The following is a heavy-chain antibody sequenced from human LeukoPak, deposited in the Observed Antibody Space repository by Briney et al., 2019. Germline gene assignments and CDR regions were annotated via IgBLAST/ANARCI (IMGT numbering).Heavy chain of an antibody. D-gene: IGHD3-3*01. J-gene: IGHJ6*03. Sequence: GSLRLSCAASGFTISSYAMSLVRQAPGKGLEWVSAISSSGGSTYYPDSVKGRFTISRDNSKNTLYLQMNSLRAEDTAVYYCAKDPYYDFWSGSPPAYYYYYYMDVWGKGTTVTVSS. CDR2: ISSSGGST. V-gene: IGHV3-23*01. CDR1: GFTISSYA. CDR3: AKDPYYDFWSGSPPAYYYYYYMDV.